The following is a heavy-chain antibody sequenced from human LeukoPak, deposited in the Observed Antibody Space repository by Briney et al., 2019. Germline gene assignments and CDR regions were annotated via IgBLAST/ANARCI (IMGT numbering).Heavy chain of an antibody. CDR3: ASSPGIAVV. CDR2: INSDGSST. J-gene: IGHJ4*02. V-gene: IGHV3-74*01. CDR1: GFTFSSYW. Sequence: GVSLRLSCAASGFTFSSYWMHWVRQAPGKGLVWVSLINSDGSSTSYADSVKGRFTISRDNAKNTLYLQMNSLRAEDTAVYYCASSPGIAVVWGQGTLVTVSS. D-gene: IGHD6-19*01.